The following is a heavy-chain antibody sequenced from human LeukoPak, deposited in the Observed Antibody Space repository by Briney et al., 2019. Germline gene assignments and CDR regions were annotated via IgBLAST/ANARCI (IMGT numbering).Heavy chain of an antibody. D-gene: IGHD4-17*01. Sequence: GGSLRLSCAASGFTFHDYAMHWVRQAPGKGLEWVSGLSWNGGNIGYAESVRGRFTISRDNAGNSLYLQMNSLRPEDAALYYCAKALGSTVTTRTYFDYWGQGALVTVSS. V-gene: IGHV3-9*01. J-gene: IGHJ4*02. CDR3: AKALGSTVTTRTYFDY. CDR2: LSWNGGNI. CDR1: GFTFHDYA.